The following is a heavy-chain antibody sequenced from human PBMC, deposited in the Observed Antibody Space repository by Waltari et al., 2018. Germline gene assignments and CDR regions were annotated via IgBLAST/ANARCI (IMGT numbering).Heavy chain of an antibody. CDR1: GGSISSHY. Sequence: QVQLQESGPGLVKPSETLSLTCTVSGGSISSHYWSWIRQPPGKGLEWIGYIYYSGSTNYNPSLKSRVTISVDTSKNQFSLKLSSVTAADTAVYYCARGYCSGGSCYNLDYWGQGTLVTVSS. J-gene: IGHJ4*02. CDR2: IYYSGST. D-gene: IGHD2-15*01. V-gene: IGHV4-59*11. CDR3: ARGYCSGGSCYNLDY.